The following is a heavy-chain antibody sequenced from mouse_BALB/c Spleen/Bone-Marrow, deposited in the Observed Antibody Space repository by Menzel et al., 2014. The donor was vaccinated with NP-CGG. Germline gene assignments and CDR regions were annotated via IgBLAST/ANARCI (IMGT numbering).Heavy chain of an antibody. Sequence: EVKLVESGGGLVQPGGSLRLSCATSGFTFTDYYMSWVRQPPGKALEWLGFIRNKANGYTTEYSATVKGRFTISRDNSQSILYIQMNTLRAEDSATYYCARYGYDYFDYWGQGTTLTVSS. J-gene: IGHJ2*01. CDR1: GFTFTDYY. D-gene: IGHD2-2*01. CDR3: ARYGYDYFDY. V-gene: IGHV7-3*02. CDR2: IRNKANGYTT.